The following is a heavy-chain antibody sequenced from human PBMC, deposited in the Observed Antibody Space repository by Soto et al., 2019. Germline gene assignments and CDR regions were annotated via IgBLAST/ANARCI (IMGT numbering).Heavy chain of an antibody. CDR3: ARSRVQSSGYYTWDY. D-gene: IGHD3-22*01. CDR1: GGSISSGGYY. Sequence: KPSETLSLTCTVSGGSISSGGYYWSWIRQHPGKGLEWIGYIYYSGSTYYNPSLKSRVTISVDTSKNQFSLKLSSVTAADTAVYYCARSRVQSSGYYTWDYWGQGTLVTVSS. V-gene: IGHV4-31*03. CDR2: IYYSGST. J-gene: IGHJ4*02.